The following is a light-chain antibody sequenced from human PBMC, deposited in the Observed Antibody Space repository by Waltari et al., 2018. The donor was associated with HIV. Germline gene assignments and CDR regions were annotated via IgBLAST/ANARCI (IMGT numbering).Light chain of an antibody. V-gene: IGLV2-14*01. CDR2: EVS. CDR1: SRDVGSYTS. J-gene: IGLJ2*01. CDR3: SSYTSSSTVV. Sequence: QSALTQLASVSGSPGQSITISCTGTSRDVGSYTSVSWYQPHPGQAPKLMIYEVSNRPSGVSKRFSGSKSGNAASLTISGLQAEDEADYYCSSYTSSSTVVFGGGTKVTVL.